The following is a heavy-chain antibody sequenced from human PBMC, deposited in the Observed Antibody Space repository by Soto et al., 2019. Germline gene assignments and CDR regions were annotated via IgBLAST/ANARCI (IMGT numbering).Heavy chain of an antibody. D-gene: IGHD2-2*01. CDR3: ARRGTSIVVVPAADLDAFDI. Sequence: SETLSLTCTVSGGSISSYYWSWIRQPPGKGLEWIGYIYYSGSTNYNPSLKSRVTISVDTSKNQFSLKLSSVTAADTAVYYCARRGTSIVVVPAADLDAFDIWGQGTMVTVSS. J-gene: IGHJ3*02. CDR1: GGSISSYY. V-gene: IGHV4-59*08. CDR2: IYYSGST.